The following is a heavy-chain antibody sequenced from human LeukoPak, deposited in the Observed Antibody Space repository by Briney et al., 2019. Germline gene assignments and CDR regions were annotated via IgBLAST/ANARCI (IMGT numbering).Heavy chain of an antibody. V-gene: IGHV1-18*01. CDR3: ARELGEPHWFDP. CDR1: GYTFTSYG. CDR2: ISAYNGNT. Sequence: ASVKVSCKASGYTFTSYGISWGRQAPGPGLEWMGWISAYNGNTNYAQKLPGRVTMTTDTSTSTAYMELRSLRSDDTAVYYCARELGEPHWFDPWGQGTLVTVSS. D-gene: IGHD1-14*01. J-gene: IGHJ5*02.